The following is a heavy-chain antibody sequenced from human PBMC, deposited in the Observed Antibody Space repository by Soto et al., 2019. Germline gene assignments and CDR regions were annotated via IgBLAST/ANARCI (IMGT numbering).Heavy chain of an antibody. D-gene: IGHD3-10*01. CDR3: ARPGNYGSGSYLYYLDY. CDR1: GGSISSSYYY. V-gene: IGHV4-39*01. J-gene: IGHJ4*02. Sequence: SETLSLTCTVSGGSISSSYYYWGWIRRPPGKGLEWIGSIYYRGSTYYNPSLKSRVTISVDTSKNQFSLKLSSVTAADTAVYYCARPGNYGSGSYLYYLDYWGQGTLVTVS. CDR2: IYYRGST.